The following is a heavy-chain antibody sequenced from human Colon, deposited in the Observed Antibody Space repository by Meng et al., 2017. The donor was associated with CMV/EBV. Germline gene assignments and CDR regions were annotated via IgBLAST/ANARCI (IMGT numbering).Heavy chain of an antibody. Sequence: CAASGLRIIDYAVNWVRQAPGKGLEWVSVISASGYYTFYAESVKGRFTIGRDISKNTVYLQTSSLRAEDTAVYFCAKAPTRRYYFDSWGQGSLVTVSS. J-gene: IGHJ4*02. CDR1: GLRIIDYA. V-gene: IGHV3-23*01. D-gene: IGHD5-24*01. CDR2: ISASGYYT. CDR3: AKAPTRRYYFDS.